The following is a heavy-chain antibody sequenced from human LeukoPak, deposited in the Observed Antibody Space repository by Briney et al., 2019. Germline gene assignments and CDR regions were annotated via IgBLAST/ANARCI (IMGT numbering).Heavy chain of an antibody. Sequence: SETLSLTCTVSGGSISTSTYYWGWIRQPPGKGLEWIGTIYYSGSTYYNPSLRSRVTISVDTSKNQFSLKMNSVTAADTAVYYCAKGYGSFDYWGQGTLVTVSS. CDR3: AKGYGSFDY. V-gene: IGHV4-39*01. J-gene: IGHJ4*02. CDR2: IYYSGST. D-gene: IGHD3-10*01. CDR1: GGSISTSTYY.